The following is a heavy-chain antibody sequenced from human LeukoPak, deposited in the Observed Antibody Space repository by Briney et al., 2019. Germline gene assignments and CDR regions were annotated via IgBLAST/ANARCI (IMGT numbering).Heavy chain of an antibody. CDR1: GFTFSTYG. V-gene: IGHV3-23*01. D-gene: IGHD5-18*01. CDR3: AKRGYTYGGHFDY. CDR2: ISPSGETT. J-gene: IGHJ4*02. Sequence: GGTLRLSCAASGFTFSTYGMNWVRQAPGKGLEWVSGISPSGETTYYADSVKGRFTVSRDNSKNTLYVQMDSLRAEDTAVYYCAKRGYTYGGHFDYWGQGALVTVSS.